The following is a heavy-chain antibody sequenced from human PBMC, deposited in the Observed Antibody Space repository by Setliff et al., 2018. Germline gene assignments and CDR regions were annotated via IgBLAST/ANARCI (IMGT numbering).Heavy chain of an antibody. D-gene: IGHD5-18*01. CDR3: ARGKSVTASNWFDP. Sequence: PSETLSLTCAVSGYSISSGYYWGWIRQPPGKGLEWIGSIYHSGSTYYNPSLKSRVTISVDTSKNQFSLKLSSVTAADTAVYYCARGKSVTASNWFDPWGQGTLVTVSS. V-gene: IGHV4-38-2*01. J-gene: IGHJ5*02. CDR2: IYHSGST. CDR1: GYSISSGYY.